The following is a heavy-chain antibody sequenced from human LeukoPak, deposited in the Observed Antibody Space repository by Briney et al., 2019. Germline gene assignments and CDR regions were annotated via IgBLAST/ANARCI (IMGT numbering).Heavy chain of an antibody. CDR3: ARAYYYDSSGYYEDY. D-gene: IGHD3-22*01. CDR1: GYTFTSYG. J-gene: IGHJ4*02. V-gene: IGHV1-18*01. Sequence: ASVKVSCKAFGYTFTSYGISWVRQAPGQGLEWMGWISAYNGNTNYAQKLQGRVTMTTDTSTSTAYMELRSLRSDDTAVYYCARAYYYDSSGYYEDYWGQGTLVTVSS. CDR2: ISAYNGNT.